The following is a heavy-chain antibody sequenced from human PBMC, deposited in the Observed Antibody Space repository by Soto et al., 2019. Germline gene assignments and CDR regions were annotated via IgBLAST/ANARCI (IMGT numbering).Heavy chain of an antibody. CDR2: IYYSGST. J-gene: IGHJ5*02. CDR1: WGYIINVGYH. CDR3: ARVFRRFVAWGQRTDWFDP. D-gene: IGHD3-16*01. V-gene: IGHV4-31*03. Sequence: CLPSTVFWGYIINVGYHRSMNRQQPRKGLEWIGYIYYSGSTYYNPSLKSRVTISVDTSKNQFSLKLSSVTAADTAVYYCARVFRRFVAWGQRTDWFDPWGQGTLVTVSS.